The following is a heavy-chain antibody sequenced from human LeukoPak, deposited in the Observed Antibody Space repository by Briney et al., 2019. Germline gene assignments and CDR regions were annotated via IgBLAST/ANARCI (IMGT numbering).Heavy chain of an antibody. Sequence: SETLSLTCAVYGGSFRGYYWSWIRQPPGKGLEWIGEINHSGSTNYNPSLKSRVTISVDTSKNQFSLKLSSVTAADTAVYYCARASGLRYFDWSRKNWFDPWGQGTLVTVSS. CDR1: GGSFRGYY. V-gene: IGHV4-34*01. J-gene: IGHJ5*02. D-gene: IGHD3-9*01. CDR2: INHSGST. CDR3: ARASGLRYFDWSRKNWFDP.